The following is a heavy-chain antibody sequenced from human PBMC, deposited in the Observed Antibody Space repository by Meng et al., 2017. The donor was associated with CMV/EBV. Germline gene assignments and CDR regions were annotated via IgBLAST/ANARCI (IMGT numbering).Heavy chain of an antibody. CDR1: GFVFSRYS. CDR3: AKDKWNYYYDNPEYTSIYFDS. D-gene: IGHD3-22*01. CDR2: INSGSGVM. V-gene: IGHV3-48*04. Sequence: GGSLRLSCAASGFVFSRYSMNWVRQAPGKGLEWPAYINSGSGVMSYADSVKGRFIISRDNTKDSLHLQMNSLRAEDTAVYYCAKDKWNYYYDNPEYTSIYFDSWGQGTLVTVSS. J-gene: IGHJ4*02.